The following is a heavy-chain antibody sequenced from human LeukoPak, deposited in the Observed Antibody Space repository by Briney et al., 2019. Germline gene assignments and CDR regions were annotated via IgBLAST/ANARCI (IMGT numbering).Heavy chain of an antibody. CDR2: IYYSGST. Sequence: SETLSLTCTVSGGSISSYYWSWIRQPPGKGLEWIGYIYYSGSTNYNPSLKSRVTISVDTSKDQFSLKLSSVTAADTAVYYCASYSGSYGTFDYWGQGTLVTVSS. D-gene: IGHD1-26*01. CDR3: ASYSGSYGTFDY. CDR1: GGSISSYY. V-gene: IGHV4-59*01. J-gene: IGHJ4*02.